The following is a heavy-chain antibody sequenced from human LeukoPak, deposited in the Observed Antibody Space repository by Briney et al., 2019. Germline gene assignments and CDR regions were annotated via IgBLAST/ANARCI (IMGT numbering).Heavy chain of an antibody. CDR1: GFTFSSYW. Sequence: GGSLRLSCAASGFTFSSYWMTWVRQAPGKGLEWVANIKRDGSEKHYVDSVKGRFTISRDNAKNSMYLQMNSLRAEDTAVYYCATPLSSGWYFGAFDIWGQGTMVTVSS. CDR3: ATPLSSGWYFGAFDI. CDR2: IKRDGSEK. D-gene: IGHD6-19*01. V-gene: IGHV3-7*01. J-gene: IGHJ3*02.